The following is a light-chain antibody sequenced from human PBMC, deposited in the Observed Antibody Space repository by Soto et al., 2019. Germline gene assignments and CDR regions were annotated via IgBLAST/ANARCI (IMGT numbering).Light chain of an antibody. CDR2: STN. Sequence: QSVLTQPPSASGTPGRSVTISCSGSRSNIGSNTITSYQQVPGTAPKLLIYSTNQRPSGAPDGFSASKSGTSASLTISGLQSEDEADYSCAAWDDSLSGCVIFGGGTQLTVL. J-gene: IGLJ2*01. CDR1: RSNIGSNT. CDR3: AAWDDSLSGCVI. V-gene: IGLV1-44*01.